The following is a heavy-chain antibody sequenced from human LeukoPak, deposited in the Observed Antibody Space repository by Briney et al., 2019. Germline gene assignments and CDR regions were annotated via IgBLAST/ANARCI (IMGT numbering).Heavy chain of an antibody. Sequence: GSSVKVSCKASGGTFSSYAISWVRQAPGQGLEWMGRIIPILGIANYAQKFQGRVTITADKSTSTAYMELSSLRSEDTAVYYCARGGGRGSYAQAHRHWGQGTLVTVSS. D-gene: IGHD1-26*01. CDR1: GGTFSSYA. CDR3: ARGGGRGSYAQAHRH. CDR2: IIPILGIA. V-gene: IGHV1-69*04. J-gene: IGHJ4*02.